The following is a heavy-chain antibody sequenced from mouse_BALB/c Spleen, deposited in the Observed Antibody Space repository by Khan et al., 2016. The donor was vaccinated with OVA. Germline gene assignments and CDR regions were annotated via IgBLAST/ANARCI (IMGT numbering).Heavy chain of an antibody. Sequence: QVQLKESGPGLVAPSQSLSITCTVSGFSLTRHGIHWVRQPPGKGLEWLGIIWAGGSTNYNSALMSRLSITKDSSKNQVFVKMNSLQTDATARYYCARNREPEYFDYWDQGTALSVSS. CDR1: GFSLTRHG. CDR3: ARNREPEYFDY. J-gene: IGHJ2*01. V-gene: IGHV2-9*02. CDR2: IWAGGST.